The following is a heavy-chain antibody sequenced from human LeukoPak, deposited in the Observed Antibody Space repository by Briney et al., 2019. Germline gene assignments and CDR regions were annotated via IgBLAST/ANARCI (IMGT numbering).Heavy chain of an antibody. CDR1: GFTFSSYE. CDR3: ARDRQWQIFDY. D-gene: IGHD6-19*01. CDR2: ISSSGSTI. V-gene: IGHV3-48*03. J-gene: IGHJ4*02. Sequence: PGGSLRLSCAASGFTFSSYEMNWVRQAPGKGLEWVSYISSSGSTIYYADSVKGRFTISRDNAENSLYLQMNSLRAEDTAVYYCARDRQWQIFDYWGQGTLVTVSS.